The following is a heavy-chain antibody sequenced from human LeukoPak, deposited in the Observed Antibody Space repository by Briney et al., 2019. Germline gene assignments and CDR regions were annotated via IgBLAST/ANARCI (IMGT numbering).Heavy chain of an antibody. D-gene: IGHD2-2*01. CDR3: AKDILPGRVPAAMFDY. CDR1: GFTFSSYA. V-gene: IGHV3-9*01. Sequence: GGSLRLSCAASGFTFSSYAMSWVRQAPGKGLEWVSGISWNSGSIGYADSVKGRFTISRDNAKNSLYLQMNSLRAEDTALYYCAKDILPGRVPAAMFDYWGQGTLVTVSS. CDR2: ISWNSGSI. J-gene: IGHJ4*02.